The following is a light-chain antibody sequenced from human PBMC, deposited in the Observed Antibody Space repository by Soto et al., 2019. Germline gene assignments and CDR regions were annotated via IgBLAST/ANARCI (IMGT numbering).Light chain of an antibody. CDR3: CSYAGSSTFNVA. CDR2: EGS. J-gene: IGLJ2*01. Sequence: QSALTQPASVPGSPGQSITISCTGTSSDVGSYNLVSWYQQHPGKAPKLMIYEGSKRPSGVSNRFSGSKSGNTASLTISGLQAEDEADYYCCSYAGSSTFNVAFGGGTKVTVL. CDR1: SSDVGSYNL. V-gene: IGLV2-23*03.